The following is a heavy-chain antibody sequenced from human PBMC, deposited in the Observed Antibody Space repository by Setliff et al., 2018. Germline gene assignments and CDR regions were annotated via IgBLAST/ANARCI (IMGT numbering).Heavy chain of an antibody. J-gene: IGHJ3*02. CDR2: TIPMFGST. CDR3: ARDRKEVVISPSQAAFDI. Sequence: SVKVSCKASGDTFRSYGISWVRQAPGQGLEWMGGTIPMFGSTSYAQKFQGRFTIITDESTTTAYMELSSLGSEDTAVYYCARDRKEVVISPSQAAFDIWGQGTMVTVSS. CDR1: GDTFRSYG. D-gene: IGHD3-22*01. V-gene: IGHV1-69*05.